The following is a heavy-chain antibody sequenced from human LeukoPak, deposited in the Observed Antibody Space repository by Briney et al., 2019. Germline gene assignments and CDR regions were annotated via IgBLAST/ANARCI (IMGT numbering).Heavy chain of an antibody. J-gene: IGHJ4*02. CDR1: GFIFSSYG. V-gene: IGHV3-30*18. Sequence: GGSLRLSCVVSGFIFSSYGMHWVRQAPGKGLEWVAVIPFDGTNQYYADSVKGRFTISRDNSENTLYLEMNSLRIEDTAVYYCAKDRGTSWYGEDYWGQGTLVTVSS. CDR2: IPFDGTNQ. CDR3: AKDRGTSWYGEDY. D-gene: IGHD6-13*01.